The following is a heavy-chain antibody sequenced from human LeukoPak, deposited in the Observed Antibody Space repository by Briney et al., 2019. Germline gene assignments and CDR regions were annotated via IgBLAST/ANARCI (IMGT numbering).Heavy chain of an antibody. V-gene: IGHV1-69*01. CDR1: GGTFSSYA. CDR2: IIPIFGTA. Sequence: ASVKVSCKASGGTFSSYAISWVRQAPGQGLEWMGGIIPIFGTANYAQKFQGRVTITADESTSTAYMELSSLRSEDTAVYYCARWLRLVRGRYNWFDPWGQGTLVTVSS. D-gene: IGHD5-12*01. CDR3: ARWLRLVRGRYNWFDP. J-gene: IGHJ5*02.